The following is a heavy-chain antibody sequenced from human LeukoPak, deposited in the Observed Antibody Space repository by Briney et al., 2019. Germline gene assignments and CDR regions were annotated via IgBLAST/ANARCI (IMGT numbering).Heavy chain of an antibody. Sequence: PGGSLRLSCAASGFTFSNYWMTWVRQAPGKGLEWVANIKHDGSEDYYLDSVRGRFTISRDNAKNSLYLQMNSLRAEDTAVYYCASHYDSSGYFPDYWGQGTLVTVSS. J-gene: IGHJ4*02. CDR2: IKHDGSED. V-gene: IGHV3-7*01. CDR3: ASHYDSSGYFPDY. D-gene: IGHD3-22*01. CDR1: GFTFSNYW.